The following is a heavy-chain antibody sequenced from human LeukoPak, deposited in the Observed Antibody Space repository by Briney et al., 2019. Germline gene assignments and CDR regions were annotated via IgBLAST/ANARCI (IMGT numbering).Heavy chain of an antibody. J-gene: IGHJ6*03. CDR3: ARAGHIVVVLTSYYMDV. V-gene: IGHV1-18*01. CDR2: ISAYNGNT. Sequence: ASVKVSFKASGYTFTSYGISWVRQAPGQGLEWMGWISAYNGNTNYAQKLQGRVTMTTDTSTSTAYMELRSLGSDDTAVYYCARAGHIVVVLTSYYMDVWGKGTTVTVSS. CDR1: GYTFTSYG. D-gene: IGHD2-2*01.